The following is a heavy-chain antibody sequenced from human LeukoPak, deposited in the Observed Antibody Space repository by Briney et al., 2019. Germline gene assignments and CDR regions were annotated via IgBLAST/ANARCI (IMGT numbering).Heavy chain of an antibody. CDR3: ARDTRADINNWYNYFDP. J-gene: IGHJ5*02. V-gene: IGHV1-18*01. CDR2: ISSYNGNT. D-gene: IGHD1-20*01. Sequence: GASVKVSCKAYGYTFTNYGISWVRQAPGQGLEWMGWISSYNGNTNCAQKLQGRVTMTTDTSTSTTYMELRSLRSDDTAVYYCARDTRADINNWYNYFDPWGQGTLVTVSS. CDR1: GYTFTNYG.